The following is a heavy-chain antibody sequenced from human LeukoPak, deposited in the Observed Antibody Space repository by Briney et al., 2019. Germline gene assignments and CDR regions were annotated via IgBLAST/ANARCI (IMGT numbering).Heavy chain of an antibody. Sequence: GGSLSLSCAASGFTFSSYSMNWVRQAPGKGLEWVSSISSGSSYIYYADSLKSRFTISRDNAKNSLYLQMNSLRADDTAVYYCARDCGGDCYSHYFDYWGQGTLVTVSS. D-gene: IGHD2-21*02. CDR2: ISSGSSYI. CDR3: ARDCGGDCYSHYFDY. V-gene: IGHV3-21*01. J-gene: IGHJ4*02. CDR1: GFTFSSYS.